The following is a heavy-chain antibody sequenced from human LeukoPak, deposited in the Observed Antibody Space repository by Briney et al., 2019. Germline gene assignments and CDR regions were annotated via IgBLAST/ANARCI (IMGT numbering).Heavy chain of an antibody. Sequence: TGGSLRLSCAASGFTVSSNYMIWVRQPPGKGLEWVSSIFPSGGEIHYADSVRGRFTISRDNSKSTLSLQMNSLRAEDTAIYYCATYRQVLLPFESWGQGTLVTVSS. CDR3: ATYRQVLLPFES. CDR1: GFTVSSNY. CDR2: IFPSGGEI. J-gene: IGHJ4*02. V-gene: IGHV3-53*01. D-gene: IGHD2-8*02.